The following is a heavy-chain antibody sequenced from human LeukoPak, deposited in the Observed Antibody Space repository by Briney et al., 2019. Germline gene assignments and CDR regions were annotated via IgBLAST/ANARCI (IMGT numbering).Heavy chain of an antibody. D-gene: IGHD1-26*01. CDR3: ATYSGNYGPGAFDI. CDR1: GFSVSSNY. J-gene: IGHJ3*02. V-gene: IGHV3-53*05. CDR2: IYSGDRT. Sequence: GSLRLSCAASGFSVSSNYMSWVRQAPGKGLEWVSVIYSGDRTYYADSVKGRFTMSRDNSNNTLYVQMNSLRAEDTAVYYCATYSGNYGPGAFDIWGQGTMVTVSS.